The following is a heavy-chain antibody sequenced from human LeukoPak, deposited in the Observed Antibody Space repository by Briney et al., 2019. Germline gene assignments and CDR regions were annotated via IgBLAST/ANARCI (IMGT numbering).Heavy chain of an antibody. CDR2: IYYSGST. J-gene: IGHJ4*02. D-gene: IGHD3-22*01. Sequence: SETLSLTCTVSGGSISSYYWNWIRQPPGKGLEWIGYIYYSGSTNYNPSLKSRVTISVDTSKNQFSLKLSSVTAADTAVYYCARHGHYYDSSGYSFDYWGQGTLVTVSS. CDR1: GGSISSYY. CDR3: ARHGHYYDSSGYSFDY. V-gene: IGHV4-59*08.